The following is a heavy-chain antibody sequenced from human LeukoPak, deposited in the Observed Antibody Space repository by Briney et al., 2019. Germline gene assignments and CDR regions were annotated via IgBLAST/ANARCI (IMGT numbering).Heavy chain of an antibody. CDR2: IYPGDSDT. V-gene: IGHV5-51*01. CDR1: GSGFTSYW. Sequence: GESLKISCKGSGSGFTSYWIGGGRQMPGKGLEWLGIIYPGDSDTRYSPSFQGQVTISADKSISTAYLQWSSLKASDTAMYYCARHPLLLDAFDIWGQGTMVTVSS. CDR3: ARHPLLLDAFDI. J-gene: IGHJ3*02. D-gene: IGHD2-15*01.